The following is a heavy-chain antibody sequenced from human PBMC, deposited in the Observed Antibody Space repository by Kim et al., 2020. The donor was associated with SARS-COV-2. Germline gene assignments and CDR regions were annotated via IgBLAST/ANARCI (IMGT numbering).Heavy chain of an antibody. CDR1: GFTFSSYG. V-gene: IGHV3-33*01. Sequence: GGSLRLSCAASGFTFSSYGMHWVRQAPGKGLEWVAVIWYDGSNKYYADSVKGRFTISRDNSKNTLYLQMNSLRAEDTAVYYCARDYYGSGSYFSSSISVDYYGMDVWGQGTTVTVSS. D-gene: IGHD3-10*01. CDR2: IWYDGSNK. CDR3: ARDYYGSGSYFSSSISVDYYGMDV. J-gene: IGHJ6*02.